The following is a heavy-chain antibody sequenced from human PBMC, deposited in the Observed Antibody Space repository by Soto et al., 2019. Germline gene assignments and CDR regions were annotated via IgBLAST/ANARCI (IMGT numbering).Heavy chain of an antibody. Sequence: PSETLSLTCAVSGYSISSGYYWGWIRQPPGKGLEWIGSIYHSGSTYYNPSLKSRVTISVDTSKNQFSLKLSSVTAADTAVCYCARRIAVAGTSWFDPWGQGTLVTVSS. V-gene: IGHV4-38-2*01. CDR2: IYHSGST. CDR1: GYSISSGYY. D-gene: IGHD6-19*01. J-gene: IGHJ5*02. CDR3: ARRIAVAGTSWFDP.